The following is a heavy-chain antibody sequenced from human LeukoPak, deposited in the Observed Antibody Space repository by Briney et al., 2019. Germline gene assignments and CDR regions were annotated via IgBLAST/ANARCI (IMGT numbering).Heavy chain of an antibody. Sequence: GASVKVSCKASGYTFTSYGISWVRQAPGQGLEWMGWTSAYNGNTNYAQKLQGRVTMTTDTSTSTAYMELRSLRSDDTAVYYCAREAGDIVVVPAACDYWGQGTLVTVSS. CDR1: GYTFTSYG. D-gene: IGHD2-2*01. J-gene: IGHJ4*02. CDR3: AREAGDIVVVPAACDY. CDR2: TSAYNGNT. V-gene: IGHV1-18*01.